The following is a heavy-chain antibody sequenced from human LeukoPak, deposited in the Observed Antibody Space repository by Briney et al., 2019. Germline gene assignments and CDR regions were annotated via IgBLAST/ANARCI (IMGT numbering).Heavy chain of an antibody. CDR2: ISSSGSTI. Sequence: GGSLRLSCAASGFTFSSYEMNWVRQAPGKGLEWVSYISSSGSTIYYADSVKGRFTISRDNAKNSLYLQMNSLRAEDTAVYYCARDNILTGYHFDYWGQGTLVTVSS. CDR1: GFTFSSYE. CDR3: ARDNILTGYHFDY. V-gene: IGHV3-48*03. D-gene: IGHD3-9*01. J-gene: IGHJ4*02.